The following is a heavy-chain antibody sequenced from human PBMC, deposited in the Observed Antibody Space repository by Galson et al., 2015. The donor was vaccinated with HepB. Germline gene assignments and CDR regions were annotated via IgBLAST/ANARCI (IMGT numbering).Heavy chain of an antibody. Sequence: LRLSCAASGFTFRNNYMHWVRQAPGKGLEWIGEINHSGSTNYNPSLKSRVTISVDTSKNQFSLKLSSVTAADTAVYYCARRSGYCSSTSCRGWLPDYWGQGTLVTVSS. CDR3: ARRSGYCSSTSCRGWLPDY. CDR1: GFTFRNNY. J-gene: IGHJ4*02. D-gene: IGHD2-2*03. CDR2: INHSGST. V-gene: IGHV4-34*01.